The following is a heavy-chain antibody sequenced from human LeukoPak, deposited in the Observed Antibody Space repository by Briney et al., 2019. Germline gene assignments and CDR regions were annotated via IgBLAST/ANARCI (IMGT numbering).Heavy chain of an antibody. J-gene: IGHJ3*02. D-gene: IGHD5-12*01. CDR2: INHSGST. Sequence: PGGSLRLSXAASELTFSNYEMHWVRQAPGKGLEWIGEINHSGSTNYNPSLKSRVTISVDTSKNQFSLKLSSVTAADTAVYYCARDLEDIVATAHAFDIWGQGTMVTVSS. CDR1: ELTFSNYE. CDR3: ARDLEDIVATAHAFDI. V-gene: IGHV4-34*01.